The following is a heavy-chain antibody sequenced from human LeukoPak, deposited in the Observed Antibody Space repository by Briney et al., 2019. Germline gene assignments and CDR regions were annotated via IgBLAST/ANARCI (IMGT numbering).Heavy chain of an antibody. D-gene: IGHD3-10*01. V-gene: IGHV4-30-4*08. CDR3: ASWSYYYGAGFDP. J-gene: IGHJ5*02. Sequence: SQTLSLTCTVSGGSISSGDYCWSWIRQPPGKGLEGIGYIYYSGTTYYNPSLKSRVTVSVDTSKNQFSLNLSSVTAPDTAVYYCASWSYYYGAGFDPWGQGTLVTVSS. CDR2: IYYSGTT. CDR1: GGSISSGDYC.